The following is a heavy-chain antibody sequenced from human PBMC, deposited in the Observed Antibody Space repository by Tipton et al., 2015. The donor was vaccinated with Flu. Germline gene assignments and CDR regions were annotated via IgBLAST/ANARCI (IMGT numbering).Heavy chain of an antibody. V-gene: IGHV4-61*02. J-gene: IGHJ4*02. CDR2: IHTNGGT. D-gene: IGHD3-10*01. CDR1: GVSINSGSFY. Sequence: TLSLTCSVSGVSINSGSFYWSWIRQPAGKGLEWVGRIHTNGGTDYAAPLEGRVAVSTDTSKREFSLKLSSVTAADTAVYYCARGSGSGTFMIFDFWGQGMLVTVSS. CDR3: ARGSGSGTFMIFDF.